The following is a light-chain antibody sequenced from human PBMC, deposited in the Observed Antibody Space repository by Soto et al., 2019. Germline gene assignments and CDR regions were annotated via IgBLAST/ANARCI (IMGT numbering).Light chain of an antibody. J-gene: IGKJ4*01. CDR1: QGISSY. Sequence: DIQLTQSPSFLSASVGDRVTITCRASQGISSYLAWYQQKPGKAPKLLIYAASTLQRGVPSRFSGSGSGTEFTLTISSLQPEDFATYVCQQLNSYHALTFGGGTKVEIK. V-gene: IGKV1-9*01. CDR2: AAS. CDR3: QQLNSYHALT.